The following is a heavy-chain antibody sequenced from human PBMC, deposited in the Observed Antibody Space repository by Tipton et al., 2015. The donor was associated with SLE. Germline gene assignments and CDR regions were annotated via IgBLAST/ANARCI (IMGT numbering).Heavy chain of an antibody. Sequence: QLVQSGAEVKKPGSSVKVSCKASGGTFSSYAISWVRQAPGQGLEWMGGIIPIFGTANYAQKFEGRVTITADEPTTTAYMELSSLRSEDTAVYYCARMPSGEDWYFDYWGQGTLVTVSS. CDR2: IIPIFGTA. CDR3: ARMPSGEDWYFDY. V-gene: IGHV1-69*01. D-gene: IGHD3-16*01. J-gene: IGHJ4*02. CDR1: GGTFSSYA.